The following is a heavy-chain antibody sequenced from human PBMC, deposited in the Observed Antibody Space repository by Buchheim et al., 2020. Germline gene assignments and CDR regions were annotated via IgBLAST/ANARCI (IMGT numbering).Heavy chain of an antibody. Sequence: EVQLLESGGGLVQPGGSLRLSCAASGFTFSSYAMSWVRQAPGKGLERVSAFSGSGGSTYYADYVKGRFTISRDNSKKTVCLQMNSLRAEDTAVYYCAKAAVRSGWYGEDYWGQGTL. CDR2: FSGSGGST. D-gene: IGHD6-19*01. CDR3: AKAAVRSGWYGEDY. CDR1: GFTFSSYA. J-gene: IGHJ4*02. V-gene: IGHV3-23*01.